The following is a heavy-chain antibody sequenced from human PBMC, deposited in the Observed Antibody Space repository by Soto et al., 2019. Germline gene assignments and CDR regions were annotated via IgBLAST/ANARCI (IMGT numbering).Heavy chain of an antibody. V-gene: IGHV1-18*01. Sequence: QVQLVQSGPDVKKPGASVKVSCKASGYTFNSTAITWVRQAPGQGLEWMGWISAYNGNTNYAHKDQGRVTMTTDTSTSTAYMKLRSLRSDDTAVYYCARPVQVMLRGVMDGFDSWGQGTLVTVSS. CDR2: ISAYNGNT. J-gene: IGHJ5*01. CDR1: GYTFNSTA. CDR3: ARPVQVMLRGVMDGFDS. D-gene: IGHD3-10*01.